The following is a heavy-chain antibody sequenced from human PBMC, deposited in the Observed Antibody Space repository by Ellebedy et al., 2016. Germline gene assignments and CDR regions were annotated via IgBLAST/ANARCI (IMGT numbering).Heavy chain of an antibody. CDR3: ARETVGLNGYFDY. D-gene: IGHD4-23*01. CDR2: ISRSDNTI. V-gene: IGHV3-48*02. J-gene: IGHJ4*02. CDR1: GFIFSTYN. Sequence: GGSLRLSCAASGFIFSTYNMNWVRQAPGKGLEWVSYISRSDNTIHYADSVKGRFTISRDDAKNSLYLQMDSLRDEDTAVYYCARETVGLNGYFDYWGQGALVTVSS.